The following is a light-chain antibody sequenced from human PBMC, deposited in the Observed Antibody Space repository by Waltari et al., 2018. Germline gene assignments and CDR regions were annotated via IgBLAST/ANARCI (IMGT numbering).Light chain of an antibody. CDR3: QQYSSNPPYT. CDR2: KAS. CDR1: QSISTW. V-gene: IGKV1-5*03. Sequence: DIQMTQSPSTLSASVGDRVTITCRASQSISTWLAWYQQKPGKAPKLLIYKASSLESGVPSRFRGRGSGTEFTLTISSLQPDDLATYYCQQYSSNPPYTFGQGTKLQIK. J-gene: IGKJ2*01.